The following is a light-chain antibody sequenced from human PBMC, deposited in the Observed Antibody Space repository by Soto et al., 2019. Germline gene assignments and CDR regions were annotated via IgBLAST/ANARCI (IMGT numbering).Light chain of an antibody. Sequence: EIVMTQSPATVSMSPGQTVTLTCRASQSVGTYLGWYQQKPGQAPRLVLYGASTRATGVPDRFSGYGSGTYFTLTISSLQSEDFAVYYCQQYTGWPPKLTFGGGTKVEIK. CDR1: QSVGTY. CDR2: GAS. V-gene: IGKV3-15*01. J-gene: IGKJ4*01. CDR3: QQYTGWPPKLT.